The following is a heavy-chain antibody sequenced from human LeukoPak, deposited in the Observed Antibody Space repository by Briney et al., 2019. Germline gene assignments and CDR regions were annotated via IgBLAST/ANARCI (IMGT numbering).Heavy chain of an antibody. D-gene: IGHD2-15*01. Sequence: GGSLRLSCAASGFTFSSYAMHWVRQAPGKGLEWVAVISYDGSNKYYADSVKGRLTISRDNSKNTLYLQMNSLRAEDTAVYYCARDPTLYCSGGSCYFDYWGQGTLVTVSS. CDR1: GFTFSSYA. J-gene: IGHJ4*02. V-gene: IGHV3-30*04. CDR3: ARDPTLYCSGGSCYFDY. CDR2: ISYDGSNK.